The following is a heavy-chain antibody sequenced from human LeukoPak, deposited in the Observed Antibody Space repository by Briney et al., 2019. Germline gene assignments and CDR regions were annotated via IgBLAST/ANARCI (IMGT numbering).Heavy chain of an antibody. CDR2: IYTSGGT. D-gene: IGHD6-19*01. J-gene: IGHJ4*02. CDR3: ARAAEYSSGWYLFDF. Sequence: SETLSLTCTVSGGSITPYYWIWIRQPAGKGLEWIGRIYTSGGTNYNPSLKSRVTMSVDTSTNQFSLKLSSVTAADTAMYYCARAAEYSSGWYLFDFWGQGILVTVSA. CDR1: GGSITPYY. V-gene: IGHV4-4*07.